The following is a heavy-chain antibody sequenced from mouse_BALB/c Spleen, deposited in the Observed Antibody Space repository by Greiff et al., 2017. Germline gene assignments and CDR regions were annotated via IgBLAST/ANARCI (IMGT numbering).Heavy chain of an antibody. D-gene: IGHD6-1*01. J-gene: IGHJ3*01. CDR1: GFTFTDYY. Sequence: DVKLVESGGGLVQPGGSLRLSCATSGFTFTDYYMSWVRQPPGKALEWLGFIRNKANGYTTEYSASVKGRFTISRDNSQSILYLQMNTLRAEDSATYYCARDDTYNERFAYWGEGTLVTVSA. CDR3: ARDDTYNERFAY. CDR2: IRNKANGYTT. V-gene: IGHV7-3*02.